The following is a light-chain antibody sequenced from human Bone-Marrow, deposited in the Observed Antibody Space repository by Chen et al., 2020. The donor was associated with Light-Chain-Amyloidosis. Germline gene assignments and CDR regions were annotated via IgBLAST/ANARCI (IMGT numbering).Light chain of an antibody. Sequence: DIVMTQSPDSLAVSLGERATINCKSSQSVLHSSNNRNYLAWYQQKPGQPPNLLIYWASTRESGVPDRFSGSGSGTDFTLTISSLQAEDVAVYYCQQYYTIPITFGGGTKVEIK. CDR1: QSVLHSSNNRNY. J-gene: IGKJ4*01. CDR3: QQYYTIPIT. V-gene: IGKV4-1*01. CDR2: WAS.